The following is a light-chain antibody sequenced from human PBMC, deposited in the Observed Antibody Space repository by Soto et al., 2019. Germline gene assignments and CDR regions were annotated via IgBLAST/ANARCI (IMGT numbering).Light chain of an antibody. Sequence: QSALTQPPSASGSPGQSVTISCAGAGSDIAVYDFVSWYQQHPGKAPKLIIYEVTKRPSGVPDRFYGSKSGNTASLTVSRLQAEDESDYYCSSFADGNTLLVGGGTKPTVL. CDR1: GSDIAVYDF. J-gene: IGLJ2*01. CDR2: EVT. CDR3: SSFADGNTLL. V-gene: IGLV2-8*01.